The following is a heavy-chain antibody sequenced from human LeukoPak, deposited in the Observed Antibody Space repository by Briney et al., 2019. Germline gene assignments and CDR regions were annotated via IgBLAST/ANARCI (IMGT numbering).Heavy chain of an antibody. V-gene: IGHV3-20*04. D-gene: IGHD6-13*01. J-gene: IGHJ4*02. CDR2: ISWNGGST. Sequence: GGSLRLSCAASGFTFDDYGMSWVRQVPGKGLEWVSGISWNGGSTGYVDSVKGRFTISRDNAKNSLYLQMNSPRAEDTALYYCARRYSSTWYYFDYWGQGTLVTVSS. CDR1: GFTFDDYG. CDR3: ARRYSSTWYYFDY.